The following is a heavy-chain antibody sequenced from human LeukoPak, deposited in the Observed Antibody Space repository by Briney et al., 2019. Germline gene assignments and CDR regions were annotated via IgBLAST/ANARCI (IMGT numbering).Heavy chain of an antibody. CDR2: INPNSGGT. V-gene: IGHV1-2*02. CDR1: GYTFTGYY. Sequence: GASVKVSCKASGYTFTGYYMHWVRQAPGQGLEWMGWINPNSGGTNCAQKFQGRVTMTRDTSISTAYMELSRLRSDDTAVYYCARDSPHYYDSSGYDYWGQGTLVTVSS. D-gene: IGHD3-22*01. J-gene: IGHJ4*02. CDR3: ARDSPHYYDSSGYDY.